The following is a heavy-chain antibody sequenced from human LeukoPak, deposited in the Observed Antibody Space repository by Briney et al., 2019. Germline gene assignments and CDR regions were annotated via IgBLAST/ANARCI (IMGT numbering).Heavy chain of an antibody. V-gene: IGHV3-49*04. J-gene: IGHJ4*02. Sequence: PGGSLRLSCTASGFTFGDYAMSWVRQAPGKGLEWVGFIRSKAYGGTTEYAASVKGRFTISRDDSKSIAYLQMNSLKTEDTAVYYCTSEKTTVTTYFDYWGQGTLVTVSS. CDR1: GFTFGDYA. D-gene: IGHD4-17*01. CDR3: TSEKTTVTTYFDY. CDR2: IRSKAYGGTT.